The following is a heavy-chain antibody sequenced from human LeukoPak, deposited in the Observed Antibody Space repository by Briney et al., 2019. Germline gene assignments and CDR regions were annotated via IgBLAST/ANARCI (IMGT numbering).Heavy chain of an antibody. CDR1: GGSISSGGYY. CDR3: ARDNRIVGATPVFDY. V-gene: IGHV4-30-2*01. Sequence: SETLSLTCTVSGGSISSGGYYWSWIRQPPGKGLEWIGYIYHSGSTYYNPSLKSRVTISVDRSKNQFSLKLSSVTAADTAVYCCARDNRIVGATPVFDYWGQGTLVTVSS. CDR2: IYHSGST. J-gene: IGHJ4*02. D-gene: IGHD1-26*01.